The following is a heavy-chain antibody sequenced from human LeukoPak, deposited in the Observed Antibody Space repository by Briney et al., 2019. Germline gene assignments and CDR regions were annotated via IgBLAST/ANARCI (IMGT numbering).Heavy chain of an antibody. J-gene: IGHJ4*02. D-gene: IGHD6-13*01. CDR1: GFTFSSYW. CDR2: ISWNSGNI. CDR3: AKAPGIAASEYYFDY. V-gene: IGHV3-9*01. Sequence: GGSLRLSCAASGFTFSSYWMPWVRQAPGKGLEWVSGISWNSGNIGYADSVKGRFTISRDYAKNSLYLQMNSLRAEDTALYYCAKAPGIAASEYYFDYWGQGTLVTVSS.